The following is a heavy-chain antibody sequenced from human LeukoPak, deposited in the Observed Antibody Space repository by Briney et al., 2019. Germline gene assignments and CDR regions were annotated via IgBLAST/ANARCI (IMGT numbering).Heavy chain of an antibody. Sequence: PGGSLRLSCAASGFTFSSYAMSWVRQAPGKGLEWVSAISGSGGSTYYADSVKGRFTISRDNSKNTLYLQMGSLRAEDMAVYYCARVSSSGPVDHWGQGTLVTVSS. CDR1: GFTFSSYA. CDR3: ARVSSSGPVDH. J-gene: IGHJ4*02. CDR2: ISGSGGST. D-gene: IGHD3-3*01. V-gene: IGHV3-23*01.